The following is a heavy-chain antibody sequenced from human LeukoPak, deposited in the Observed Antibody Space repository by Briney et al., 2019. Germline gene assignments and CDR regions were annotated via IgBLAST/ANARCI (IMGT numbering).Heavy chain of an antibody. Sequence: GGSLRLSCAASGFTFTSYAMSWARQAPGKGLEWVSGISASGGNTYYADSAKGRFTISRDNSKNTLYLQMNSLRAEDTAVYYCAKPYYYDSSGYYYPTPYFDYWGQGTLVTVSS. V-gene: IGHV3-23*01. CDR2: ISASGGNT. D-gene: IGHD3-22*01. J-gene: IGHJ4*02. CDR1: GFTFTSYA. CDR3: AKPYYYDSSGYYYPTPYFDY.